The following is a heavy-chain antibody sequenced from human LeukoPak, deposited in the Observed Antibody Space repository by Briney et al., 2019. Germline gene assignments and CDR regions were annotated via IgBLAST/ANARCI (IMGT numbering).Heavy chain of an antibody. CDR2: IGASGSST. CDR3: ARGLGTVNDAFDI. V-gene: IGHV3-23*01. D-gene: IGHD4-17*01. J-gene: IGHJ3*02. CDR1: EFPFSHYA. Sequence: PGGSLRLSCAASEFPFSHYAMNWVRQAPGKGLEWVSGIGASGSSTYYGAPVKGRFTISRDNSKTTLFLQMNSLRAEDTAVYYCARGLGTVNDAFDIWGQGTMVTVSS.